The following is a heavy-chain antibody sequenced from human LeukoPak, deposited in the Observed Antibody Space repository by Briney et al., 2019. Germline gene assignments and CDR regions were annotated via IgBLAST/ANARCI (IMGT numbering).Heavy chain of an antibody. J-gene: IGHJ6*02. CDR1: GFTFSSYS. Sequence: GGSLRLSRAASGFTFSSYSTNWVRQAPGKGLEWVSSISSSSSYIYYADSVKGRFTISRDNAKNSLYLQMNSLRAEDTAVYYCARDFNYYYYYGMDVWGQGTTVTVSS. CDR2: ISSSSSYI. CDR3: ARDFNYYYYYGMDV. V-gene: IGHV3-21*01.